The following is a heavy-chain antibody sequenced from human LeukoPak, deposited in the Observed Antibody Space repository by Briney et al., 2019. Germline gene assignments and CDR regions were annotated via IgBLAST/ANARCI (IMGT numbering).Heavy chain of an antibody. CDR3: AREVRRYFDWLSRRGWFDP. D-gene: IGHD3-9*01. CDR1: GYTFTSYY. Sequence: ASVKVSCKASGYTFTSYYMHWVRQAPGQGLEWMGIINPSGGSTSYAQKFQGRVTIPRATPTSPVHMQLSSLRSEDTAVYYCAREVRRYFDWLSRRGWFDPWGQGTLVTVSS. V-gene: IGHV1-46*01. CDR2: INPSGGST. J-gene: IGHJ5*02.